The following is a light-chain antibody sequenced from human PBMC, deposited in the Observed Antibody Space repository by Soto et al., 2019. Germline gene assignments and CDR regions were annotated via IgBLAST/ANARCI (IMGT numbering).Light chain of an antibody. CDR3: QQRYNWPNT. Sequence: EIVLTQSPATLSLSPGERATLSCRASQSVGTYLAWYQHNPGQAPRLLIDDASTRATGIPARFSGRGSGTDFTLTISSPEPEDFAVYYCQQRYNWPNTFGQGTKLEIK. CDR2: DAS. J-gene: IGKJ2*01. CDR1: QSVGTY. V-gene: IGKV3-11*01.